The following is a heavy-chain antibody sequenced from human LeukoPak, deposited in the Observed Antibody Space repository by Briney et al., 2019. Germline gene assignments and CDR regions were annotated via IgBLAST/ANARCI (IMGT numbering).Heavy chain of an antibody. Sequence: PGGSLRLSCAASGFTFSSYAMSWLRQAPGKGLEWVSFISPSGDRTSNADSVEGRFTISRDNTRNTLYLQMNSLRDEDTGVYYCAIMHGYYDGSGFWVQWGQGTLVTVSS. CDR1: GFTFSSYA. CDR2: ISPSGDRT. D-gene: IGHD3-22*01. J-gene: IGHJ4*02. V-gene: IGHV3-23*01. CDR3: AIMHGYYDGSGFWVQ.